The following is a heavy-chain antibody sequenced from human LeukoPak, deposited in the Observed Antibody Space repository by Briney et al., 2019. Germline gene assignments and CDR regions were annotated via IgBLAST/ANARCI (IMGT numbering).Heavy chain of an antibody. CDR1: GGSISSTNYY. D-gene: IGHD4/OR15-4a*01. V-gene: IGHV4-39*01. J-gene: IGHJ4*02. CDR3: ARVVWGHDYPGS. CDR2: IYYSGRT. Sequence: SETLSLTCTVSGGSISSTNYYWGWIRQPPGKGLECIGSIYYSGRTYYNPSPKSRVTISVDTSKNQFSLKLSSVTPEDTAVYYCARVVWGHDYPGSWGQGTLVTVSS.